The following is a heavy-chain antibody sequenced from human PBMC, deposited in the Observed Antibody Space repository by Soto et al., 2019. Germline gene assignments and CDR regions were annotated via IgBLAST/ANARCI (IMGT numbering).Heavy chain of an antibody. D-gene: IGHD6-13*01. CDR2: TYYRSKWYN. V-gene: IGHV6-1*01. CDR1: GDSVSSNSAA. CDR3: ARDLGGGLSSSWIKYFDY. J-gene: IGHJ4*02. Sequence: PSQTLSLTCAISGDSVSSNSAAWNWIRQSPSRGLEWLGRTYYRSKWYNDYAVSVKSRITINPDTSKNQFSLQLNSVTPEDTAVYYCARDLGGGLSSSWIKYFDYWGQGTLVTVSS.